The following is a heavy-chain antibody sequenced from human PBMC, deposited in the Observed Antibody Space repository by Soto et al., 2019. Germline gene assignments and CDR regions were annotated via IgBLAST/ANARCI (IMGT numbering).Heavy chain of an antibody. V-gene: IGHV3-30*18. J-gene: IGHJ6*02. CDR2: ISYDGSNK. Sequence: QVQLVESGGGVVQPGWSLRLSCAASGFTFSSYGMHWVRQAPGKGLEWVAVISYDGSNKYYADSVKGRFTISRDNSKNTLYLQMNSLRAEDTAVYYCAKGGIVLVPAAISYYYGMDVWGQGTTVTVSS. CDR3: AKGGIVLVPAAISYYYGMDV. CDR1: GFTFSSYG. D-gene: IGHD2-2*02.